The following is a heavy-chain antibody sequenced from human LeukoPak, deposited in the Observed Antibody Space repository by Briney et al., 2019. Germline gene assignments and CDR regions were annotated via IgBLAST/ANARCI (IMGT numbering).Heavy chain of an antibody. CDR2: VSSSSTYI. CDR3: TRDRGLDC. CDR1: GFIFTDYN. V-gene: IGHV3-21*01. D-gene: IGHD3-10*01. Sequence: GGSLRLSCTASGFIFTDYNMNWIRQTPGKGLEWVASVSSSSTYIHHAESVKGRFTISRDNAKNPLFLQMTSLRADDTGVYYCTRDRGLDCWGQGTRVTVAS. J-gene: IGHJ4*02.